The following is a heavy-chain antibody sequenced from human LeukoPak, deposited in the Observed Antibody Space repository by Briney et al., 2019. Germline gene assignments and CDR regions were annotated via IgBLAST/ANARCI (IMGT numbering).Heavy chain of an antibody. CDR2: IYYSGST. J-gene: IGHJ4*02. CDR1: GGSISSSSYY. Sequence: SETLSLTCTVSGGSISSSSYYWGWIRQPPGTGLEWIGSIYYSGSTYYNPSLKSRVTISVDTSKNQFSLKLSSVTAADTAVYYCARTYYYDSSGLSDYWGQGTLVTVSS. V-gene: IGHV4-39*07. D-gene: IGHD3-22*01. CDR3: ARTYYYDSSGLSDY.